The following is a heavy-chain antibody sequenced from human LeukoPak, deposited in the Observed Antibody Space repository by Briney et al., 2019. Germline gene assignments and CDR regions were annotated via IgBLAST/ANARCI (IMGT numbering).Heavy chain of an antibody. CDR2: MNPTSGHT. D-gene: IGHD3-10*01. V-gene: IGHV1-8*01. CDR3: ARSPVGVRKKHDL. CDR1: GYTFTGYD. Sequence: ASVKVSCKASGYTFTGYDINWVRQAPGQGLEWMGWMNPTSGHTGYVQKFQGRITMTRDTSVSTAYMELNSLTSEDTAVYYCARSPVGVRKKHDLWGQGTLVIVSS. J-gene: IGHJ5*02.